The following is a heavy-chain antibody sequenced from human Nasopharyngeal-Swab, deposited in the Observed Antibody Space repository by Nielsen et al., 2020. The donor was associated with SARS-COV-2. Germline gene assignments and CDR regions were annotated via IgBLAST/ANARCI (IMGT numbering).Heavy chain of an antibody. J-gene: IGHJ6*02. CDR1: GFTLSSNS. D-gene: IGHD5-12*01. CDR3: ARGRGGGYDPWGYYYYDMDV. Sequence: GGSLRLSCAASGFTLSSNSMNWVRQAPGKGLEWVSSISTSSSYLYYADSVKGRLTISRDNPKNSLYLQMNSLRAEDTAVYYCARGRGGGYDPWGYYYYDMDVWGHGTTVTVSS. V-gene: IGHV3-21*01. CDR2: ISTSSSYL.